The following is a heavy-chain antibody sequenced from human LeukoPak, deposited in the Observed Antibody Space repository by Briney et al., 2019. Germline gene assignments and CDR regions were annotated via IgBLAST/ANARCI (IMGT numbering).Heavy chain of an antibody. J-gene: IGHJ3*02. D-gene: IGHD7-27*01. CDR3: AKTGDISPDAFDI. CDR2: IIPILGIA. V-gene: IGHV1-69*04. Sequence: SVKVSCKASGGTFSSYAISWVRQAPGQGLEWMGRIIPILGIANYAQKFQGRVTITADKSTSTAYMELSSLRSEDTAVYYCAKTGDISPDAFDIWGQGTMVTVSS. CDR1: GGTFSSYA.